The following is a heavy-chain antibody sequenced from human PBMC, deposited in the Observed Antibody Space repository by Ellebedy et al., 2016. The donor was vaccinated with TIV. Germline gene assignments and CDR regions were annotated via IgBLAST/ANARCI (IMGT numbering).Heavy chain of an antibody. V-gene: IGHV3-23*01. Sequence: GESLKISCAASGFTFSIYAMSWVRQAPGKGLEWVSLISGSGDSTYYADSVKGRFTISRDNSKNTLYVQMNRLRAEDTAVYYCAKGLGAYDLGGDYWGQGTLVTVSS. CDR1: GFTFSIYA. J-gene: IGHJ4*02. D-gene: IGHD5-12*01. CDR2: ISGSGDST. CDR3: AKGLGAYDLGGDY.